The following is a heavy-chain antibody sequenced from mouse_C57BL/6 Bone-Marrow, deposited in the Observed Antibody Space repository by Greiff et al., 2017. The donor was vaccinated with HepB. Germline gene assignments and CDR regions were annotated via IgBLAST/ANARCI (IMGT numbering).Heavy chain of an antibody. CDR1: GYTFTSYW. Sequence: VKLQESGAELVKPGASVKMSCKASGYTFTSYWITWVKQRPGQGLEWIGDIYPGSGSTNYNEKFKSKATLTVDTSSSTAYMQLSSLTSEDSAVYYCARAGSYGSSFDYWGQGTTLTVSS. D-gene: IGHD1-1*01. V-gene: IGHV1-55*01. J-gene: IGHJ2*01. CDR3: ARAGSYGSSFDY. CDR2: IYPGSGST.